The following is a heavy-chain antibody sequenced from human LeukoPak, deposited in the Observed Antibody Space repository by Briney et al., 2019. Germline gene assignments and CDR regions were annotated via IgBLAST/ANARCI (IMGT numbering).Heavy chain of an antibody. V-gene: IGHV1-18*01. J-gene: IGHJ6*03. CDR3: ARGAPWRRYCSSTSCSPGYYYYMDV. D-gene: IGHD2-2*01. CDR2: ISAYNGNT. Sequence: GASVKVSCKASGYTFTSYGFSWVRQAPGQGLEWMGWISAYNGNTNYAQKLQGRVTMTTDTSTSTAYMELRSLRSDDTAVYYCARGAPWRRYCSSTSCSPGYYYYMDVWGKGTTVTVSS. CDR1: GYTFTSYG.